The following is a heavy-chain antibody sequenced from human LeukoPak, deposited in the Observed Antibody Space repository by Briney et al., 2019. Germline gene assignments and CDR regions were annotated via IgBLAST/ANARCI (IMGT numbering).Heavy chain of an antibody. Sequence: ASVKVSCKASGGTFSSYAISWVRQAPGQGLEWMGGIIPIFGTANYAQKFQGRVTITADESTSTAYMELSSLRSEDTAVYYCARVGATDGWAPAPFDYWGQGTLVTVSS. CDR3: ARVGATDGWAPAPFDY. J-gene: IGHJ4*02. V-gene: IGHV1-69*13. D-gene: IGHD1-26*01. CDR2: IIPIFGTA. CDR1: GGTFSSYA.